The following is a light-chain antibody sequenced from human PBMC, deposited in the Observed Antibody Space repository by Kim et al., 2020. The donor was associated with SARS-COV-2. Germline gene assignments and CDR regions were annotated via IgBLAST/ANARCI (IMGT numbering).Light chain of an antibody. CDR3: CSYAGSYTL. J-gene: IGLJ3*02. Sequence: QSVTISSTGTISDVGTYNYVSGYKQNPGKAPKLMIYDVTKRPSGVPDRFSGSKSGNTASLTISGLQAEDEADYYCCSYAGSYTLFGGGTQLTVL. CDR1: ISDVGTYNY. CDR2: DVT. V-gene: IGLV2-11*01.